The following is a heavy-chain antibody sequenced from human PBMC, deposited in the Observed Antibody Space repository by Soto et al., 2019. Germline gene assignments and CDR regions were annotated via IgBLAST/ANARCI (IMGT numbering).Heavy chain of an antibody. CDR3: ARRNGSAFDT. J-gene: IGHJ3*02. Sequence: PSETLSLTCTVSGGSISNNKYYWGWIRQSPGKGLEWIGSAYYSGSTYYNPSLKSRVTISVDTSKNQFSLKLSSVTAADTAVYYCARRNGSAFDTWGHGTMVT. CDR1: GGSISNNKYY. V-gene: IGHV4-39*07. CDR2: AYYSGST.